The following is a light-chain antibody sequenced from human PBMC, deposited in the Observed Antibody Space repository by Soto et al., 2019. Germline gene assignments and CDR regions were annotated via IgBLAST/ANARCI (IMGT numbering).Light chain of an antibody. Sequence: QSVLTQPPSVSGAPGQRVTISCTGSSSKIGAGYDVHWYQQLPGTAPKLLVYGNSNRPSGVPDRFSGSKSATSASLAITGLQAEDEADYYCQSYDSSLSAYVVFGGGTKLTVL. CDR1: SSKIGAGYD. CDR3: QSYDSSLSAYVV. J-gene: IGLJ2*01. V-gene: IGLV1-40*01. CDR2: GNS.